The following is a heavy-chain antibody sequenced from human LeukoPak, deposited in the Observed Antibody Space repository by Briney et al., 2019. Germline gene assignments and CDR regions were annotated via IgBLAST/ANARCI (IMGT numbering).Heavy chain of an antibody. CDR3: AKGYDYGDY. V-gene: IGHV3-30*18. CDR2: MSYDGSHK. D-gene: IGHD4/OR15-4a*01. J-gene: IGHJ4*02. Sequence: GRSLRLSCAASGFSFSKYGMHWVRQAPGKGLEWVAVMSYDGSHKYYADSVKGRFTISRDNSKNTVYLEMNSLRGEDTAVYYCAKGYDYGDYWGQGTLVTVSS. CDR1: GFSFSKYG.